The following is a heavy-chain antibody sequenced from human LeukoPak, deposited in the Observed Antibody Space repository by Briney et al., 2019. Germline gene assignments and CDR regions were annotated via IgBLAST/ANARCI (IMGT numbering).Heavy chain of an antibody. CDR1: GFTFSSYE. D-gene: IGHD6-13*01. Sequence: GGSLRLSCAASGFTFSSYEMNWVRQAPGKGLEWVSYISSSGSTIYYADSVKGRFTISRDNAKNSLYLQMNSLRAEDTAIYYCARLAAAGTDYWGQGTLVTVSS. J-gene: IGHJ4*02. V-gene: IGHV3-48*03. CDR2: ISSSGSTI. CDR3: ARLAAAGTDY.